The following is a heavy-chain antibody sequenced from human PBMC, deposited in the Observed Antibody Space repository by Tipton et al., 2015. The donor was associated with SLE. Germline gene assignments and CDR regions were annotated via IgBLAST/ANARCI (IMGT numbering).Heavy chain of an antibody. CDR1: GFTFSSYG. CDR3: ARDVVVITPNYYYYYMDV. Sequence: SLRLSCAASGFTFSSYGMHWVRQAPGKGLAWVAVIWYDGSNKYYADSVKGRFTISRDNSKNTLYLQMNSLRAEDTAVYYCARDVVVITPNYYYYYMDVWGKGTTVTVSS. V-gene: IGHV3-33*01. D-gene: IGHD3-22*01. J-gene: IGHJ6*03. CDR2: IWYDGSNK.